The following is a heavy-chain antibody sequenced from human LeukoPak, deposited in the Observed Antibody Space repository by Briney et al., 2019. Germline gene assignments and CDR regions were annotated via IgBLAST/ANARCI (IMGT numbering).Heavy chain of an antibody. CDR1: GGSISSGSYY. Sequence: SETLSLTCTVSGGSISSGSYYWSWIRQPAGKGLEWIGRIYTSGSTNYNPSLKSRVTISVDTSKNQFSLKLTSVTAADTAVYFCARGGNWNSYYFDYWGQGILVTVSS. CDR2: IYTSGST. J-gene: IGHJ4*02. D-gene: IGHD1-20*01. CDR3: ARGGNWNSYYFDY. V-gene: IGHV4-61*02.